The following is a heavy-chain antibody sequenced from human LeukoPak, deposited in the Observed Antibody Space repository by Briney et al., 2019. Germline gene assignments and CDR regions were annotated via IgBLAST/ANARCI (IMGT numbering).Heavy chain of an antibody. V-gene: IGHV3-74*01. J-gene: IGHJ4*02. CDR3: ARENLAAAANY. Sequence: GGSLRLSCAASEFTFSAYWMHWVRQAPGKGLVWVSRIRGDGGMTNYADSVKGRFTISRDNAKNTLYLQMNSLRLEDTAVYYCARENLAAAANYWGQGTVVTVSS. CDR2: IRGDGGMT. CDR1: EFTFSAYW. D-gene: IGHD6-25*01.